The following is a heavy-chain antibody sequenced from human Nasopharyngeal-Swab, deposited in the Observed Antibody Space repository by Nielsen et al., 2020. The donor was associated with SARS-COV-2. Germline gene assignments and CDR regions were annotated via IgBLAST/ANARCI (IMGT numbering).Heavy chain of an antibody. CDR3: ARGVDYSNLKYVDAFDI. CDR2: ISYDGSNK. V-gene: IGHV3-30*03. Sequence: GGSLRLSCAASGFTFSSYGMHWVRKAPGKGLEWVAVISYDGSNKYYADSVKGRFTISRDNSTNTLYLQMNSLRAEDTAGYYCARGVDYSNLKYVDAFDIWGQGTMVTVSS. D-gene: IGHD4-11*01. J-gene: IGHJ3*02. CDR1: GFTFSSYG.